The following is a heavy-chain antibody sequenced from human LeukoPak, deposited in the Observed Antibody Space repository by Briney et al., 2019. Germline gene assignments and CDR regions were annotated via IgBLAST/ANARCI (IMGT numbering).Heavy chain of an antibody. V-gene: IGHV4-34*01. CDR1: GGSFSGYY. CDR3: AREGGPYRPLDY. CDR2: IDHSGST. Sequence: RASETLSLPCAVYGGSFSGYYWSWIRQPPGKGLEWIGEIDHSGSTNYNPSLKSRVTISVDTSKNQFSLKLSSVTAADTAVYYCAREGGPYRPLDYSGQGTLVTVSS. J-gene: IGHJ4*02.